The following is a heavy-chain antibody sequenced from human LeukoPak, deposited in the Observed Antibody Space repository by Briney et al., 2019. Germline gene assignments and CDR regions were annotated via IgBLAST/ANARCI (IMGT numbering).Heavy chain of an antibody. V-gene: IGHV3-21*01. CDR2: ISSSSSYI. CDR1: GFTFSSYS. J-gene: IGHJ4*02. Sequence: GGSLRLSCAASGFTFSSYSMNWVRQAPGRGLEWVSSISSSSSYIYYADSVEGRFTTSRDNAKNSLYLQMNSLRAEDTAVYYCARDRFPPVAGNFDYWGQGTLVTVSS. CDR3: ARDRFPPVAGNFDY. D-gene: IGHD6-19*01.